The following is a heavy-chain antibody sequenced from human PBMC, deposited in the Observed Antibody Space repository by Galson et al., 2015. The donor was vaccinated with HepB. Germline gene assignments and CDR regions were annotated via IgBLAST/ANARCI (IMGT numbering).Heavy chain of an antibody. J-gene: IGHJ5*02. CDR1: GDSISSSDYH. Sequence: LSLTCNVSGDSISSSDYHWVWIRQPPGKGLEWIGNTYYSGSTYYNPSLNSRVTISADTSKNQFPLKLRSVTAADAAVYYCAGRTSVAGGWVAPWGQGTLVTVSS. V-gene: IGHV4-39*01. D-gene: IGHD6-19*01. CDR3: AGRTSVAGGWVAP. CDR2: TYYSGST.